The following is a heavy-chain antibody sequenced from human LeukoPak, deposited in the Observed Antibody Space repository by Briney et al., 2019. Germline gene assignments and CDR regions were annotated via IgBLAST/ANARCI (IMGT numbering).Heavy chain of an antibody. CDR2: IYSGGST. J-gene: IGHJ5*02. Sequence: GGSLRLSCAASGFTVSSDYMSWVRQAPGKGLEWVSVIYSGGSTYYADSVKGRFSISRDKSKNTVYLQMNSLRFEDTAMYYCASNWFDPWGQGTLVTVSS. CDR1: GFTVSSDY. CDR3: ASNWFDP. V-gene: IGHV3-53*05.